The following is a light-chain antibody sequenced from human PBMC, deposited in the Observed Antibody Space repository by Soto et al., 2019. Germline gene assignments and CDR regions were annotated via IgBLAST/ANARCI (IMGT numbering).Light chain of an antibody. CDR3: QQYSSSIT. CDR1: QSISSY. Sequence: IVLTQSPATLSLSPGERATLSCRASQSISSYLAWHQQKPGQAPRLLIYGASNRATGIPDRFSGSGSGTDFTLTISRLEPEDFAVYYCQQYSSSITFGQGTRLEIK. V-gene: IGKV3-20*01. J-gene: IGKJ5*01. CDR2: GAS.